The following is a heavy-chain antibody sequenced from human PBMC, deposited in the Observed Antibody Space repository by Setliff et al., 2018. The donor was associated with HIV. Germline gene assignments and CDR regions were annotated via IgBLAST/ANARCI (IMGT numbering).Heavy chain of an antibody. V-gene: IGHV1-18*01. D-gene: IGHD3-10*01. Sequence: GASVKVSCKAFGYTFTSYGISWVRQAPGQGLEWMGWINPYNGNTNYSQKFQGRVTMTTYTSTSTAYMDLRSLRSADTAVYYCARDDRGRVRGVGPFDPWGQGTLVTVS. CDR3: ARDDRGRVRGVGPFDP. CDR1: GYTFTSYG. J-gene: IGHJ5*02. CDR2: INPYNGNT.